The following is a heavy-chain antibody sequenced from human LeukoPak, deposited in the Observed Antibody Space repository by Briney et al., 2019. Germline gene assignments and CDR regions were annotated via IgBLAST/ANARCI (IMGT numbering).Heavy chain of an antibody. D-gene: IGHD2-21*02. Sequence: SETLSLACTVSGGSISSYYWSWIRQPPGKGLEWIGYIYYSGSTNYNPSLKSRVTISVDTSKNQFSLKLSSVTAADTAVYYCARDSRPGAYCGGDCYLGAFDIWGQGTMVTVSS. CDR2: IYYSGST. V-gene: IGHV4-59*01. CDR3: ARDSRPGAYCGGDCYLGAFDI. J-gene: IGHJ3*02. CDR1: GGSISSYY.